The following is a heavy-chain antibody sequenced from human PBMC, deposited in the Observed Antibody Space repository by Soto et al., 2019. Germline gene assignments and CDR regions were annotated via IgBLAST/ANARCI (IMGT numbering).Heavy chain of an antibody. D-gene: IGHD4-4*01. Sequence: PGGSLRLSCAASGFTFSSHGMHWVRQAPGKGLEWVAVISYDGSNKYYADSVKGRFTISRDNSKNTLYLQMNSLRAEDTAVYYCAKAPDYSNYFDYWGQGTLVTVPQ. CDR2: ISYDGSNK. V-gene: IGHV3-30*18. CDR3: AKAPDYSNYFDY. CDR1: GFTFSSHG. J-gene: IGHJ4*02.